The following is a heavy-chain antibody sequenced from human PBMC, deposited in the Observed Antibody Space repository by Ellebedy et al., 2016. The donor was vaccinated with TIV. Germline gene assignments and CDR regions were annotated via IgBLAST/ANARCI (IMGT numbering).Heavy chain of an antibody. V-gene: IGHV4-39*01. CDR2: VYFTGTT. J-gene: IGHJ6*02. Sequence: MPSETLSLTCTVSGGSISSRTRYWGWFRQTPEKGLEWIGTVYFTGTTYYNPSLSSRITIPADTSNNQFSLKLTSVTAADTAVYYCATARRDPLYYGVDVWGRGTTVTVSS. CDR3: ATARRDPLYYGVDV. D-gene: IGHD6-13*01. CDR1: GGSISSRTRY.